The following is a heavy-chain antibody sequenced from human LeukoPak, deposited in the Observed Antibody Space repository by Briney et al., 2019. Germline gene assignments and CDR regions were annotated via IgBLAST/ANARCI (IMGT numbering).Heavy chain of an antibody. CDR3: ARELYSSSWLYYYGMDV. J-gene: IGHJ6*02. V-gene: IGHV3-7*01. CDR2: IHQYGGEK. CDR1: GFTFRSHW. Sequence: GGSLRLSCEGSGFTFRSHWMSWVRQAPGKGLEWVANIHQYGGEKYYVDSVKGRFTISRDNAKNSLYLQMNSLRAEDTAVYYCARELYSSSWLYYYGMDVWGQGTTVTVSS. D-gene: IGHD6-13*01.